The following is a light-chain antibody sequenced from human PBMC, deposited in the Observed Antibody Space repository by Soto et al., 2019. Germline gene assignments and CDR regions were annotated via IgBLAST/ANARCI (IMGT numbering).Light chain of an antibody. Sequence: EVVLTQTPATLSLSPGERATLSCRASQNVKKFLAWYQQKPGQPPRLLIYDASNRATGIPARFSGSGSGTDFTLTISSLEPEDFAVYYCQQRSNWPPLTFGQGTRLEIK. CDR1: QNVKKF. J-gene: IGKJ5*01. V-gene: IGKV3-11*01. CDR2: DAS. CDR3: QQRSNWPPLT.